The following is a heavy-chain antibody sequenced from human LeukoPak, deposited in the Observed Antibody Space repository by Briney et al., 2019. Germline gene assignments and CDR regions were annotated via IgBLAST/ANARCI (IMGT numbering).Heavy chain of an antibody. CDR1: GFTFDDYA. V-gene: IGHV3-9*01. CDR3: AKDTQITIFGVVMFDP. J-gene: IGHJ5*02. Sequence: GGSLRLSCAASGFTFDDYAMHWVRQAPGRGLEWVSGISWNSGSIGYADSVKGRFTISRDNAKNSLYLQMNSLRAEDTALYYCAKDTQITIFGVVMFDPWGQGTLVTVSS. D-gene: IGHD3-3*01. CDR2: ISWNSGSI.